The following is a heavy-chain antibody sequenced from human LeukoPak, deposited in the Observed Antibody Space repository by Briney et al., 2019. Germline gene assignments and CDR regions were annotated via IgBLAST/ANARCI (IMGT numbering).Heavy chain of an antibody. CDR1: GGSFSPYY. J-gene: IGHJ4*02. D-gene: IGHD4-17*01. Sequence: PSETLSLTCAVYGGSFSPYYWSWIRQPPGKGLEWIGEINHSGSTNYNPSLKSRVTISVDTSKNQFSLRLTSVTAADTAVYCCAREGRQDYVYFDCWGQGTLVTVSS. V-gene: IGHV4-34*01. CDR3: AREGRQDYVYFDC. CDR2: INHSGST.